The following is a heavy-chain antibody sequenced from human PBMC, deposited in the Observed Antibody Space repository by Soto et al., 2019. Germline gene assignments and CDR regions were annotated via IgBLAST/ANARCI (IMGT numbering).Heavy chain of an antibody. CDR3: ARTNYDFWSGYSDC. D-gene: IGHD3-3*01. CDR2: ISSSGSTI. Sequence: QVQLVESGGGLVKPEGSLRLSCAAXXXXFSDYYMSWIRQAPGKGLEWVSYISSSGSTIYYADSVKGRFTISRDNAKNSLYLQMNSLRAEDTAVYYCARTNYDFWSGYSDCWGQGTLVTVSS. J-gene: IGHJ4*02. V-gene: IGHV3-11*01. CDR1: XXXFSDYY.